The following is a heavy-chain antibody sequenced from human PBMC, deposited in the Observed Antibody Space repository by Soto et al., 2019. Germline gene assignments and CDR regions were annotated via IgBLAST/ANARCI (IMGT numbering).Heavy chain of an antibody. J-gene: IGHJ3*02. CDR3: ATREATDAFDI. D-gene: IGHD5-12*01. Sequence: ASVKVSCNVSGYTLTELSMHLVRQAPGKGLEWMGGFDPEDGETIYAQKFQGRVTMTEDTSTDTAYMELSSLRSEDTAVYYCATREATDAFDIWGQGTMVTVSS. CDR1: GYTLTELS. CDR2: FDPEDGET. V-gene: IGHV1-24*01.